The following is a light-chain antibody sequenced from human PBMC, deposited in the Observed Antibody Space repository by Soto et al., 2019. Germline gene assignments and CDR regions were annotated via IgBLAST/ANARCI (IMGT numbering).Light chain of an antibody. Sequence: VMTQSPVSLPVTPGEPASISCRSSQSLLHSNGYNYLYWYVQKPGQSPQLLIHLGSNRASGVPDRFSGSGSGTDFTLRISRVEAEDVGVYYCMQALHTWTFGQGTKVEIK. CDR2: LGS. J-gene: IGKJ1*01. V-gene: IGKV2-28*01. CDR1: QSLLHSNGYNY. CDR3: MQALHTWT.